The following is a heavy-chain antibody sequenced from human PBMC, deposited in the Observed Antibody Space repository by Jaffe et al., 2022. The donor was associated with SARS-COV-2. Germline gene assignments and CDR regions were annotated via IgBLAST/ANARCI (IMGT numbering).Heavy chain of an antibody. Sequence: QVRLQESGPGLMKPSQTLSLTCTVSGDSINSGGHYWSWIRQHPGKGLEWIGNIYYSGTTYYNPSLKSRVTISVDTSKNQFSLELRSVTAADTAVYYCARYDYGENWFDPWGQGTLVTVSS. CDR3: ARYDYGENWFDP. CDR1: GDSINSGGHY. CDR2: IYYSGTT. D-gene: IGHD4-17*01. V-gene: IGHV4-31*03. J-gene: IGHJ5*02.